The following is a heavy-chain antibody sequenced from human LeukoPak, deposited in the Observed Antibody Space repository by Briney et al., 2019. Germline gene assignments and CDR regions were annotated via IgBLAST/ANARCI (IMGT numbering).Heavy chain of an antibody. CDR1: GLTFSSYS. J-gene: IGHJ4*02. V-gene: IGHV3-21*01. CDR2: ISSSSSYI. D-gene: IGHD6-6*01. CDR3: ARSKRVSSSFDY. Sequence: PGGSLRLSCAASGLTFSSYSMNWVRRAPGKGLEWVSSISSSSSYIYYADSVKGRFTISRDNAKNSLYLQMNSLRAEDTAVYYCARSKRVSSSFDYWGQGTLVTVSS.